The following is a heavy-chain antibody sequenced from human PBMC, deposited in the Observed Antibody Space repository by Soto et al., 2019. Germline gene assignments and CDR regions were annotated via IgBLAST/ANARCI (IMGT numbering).Heavy chain of an antibody. V-gene: IGHV4-59*01. CDR2: IYYTGST. J-gene: IGHJ6*02. CDR3: ARDKIAAAGGAYYNYGMDV. Sequence: SETLSLTCTVSGGSIGDYYWPWIRQPPGKGLEWIGYIYYTGSTNYNPSLKSRVTMSVDTSRNQFSLKLSSVTAADTALYYCARDKIAAAGGAYYNYGMDVWCQGTTVT. D-gene: IGHD6-13*01. CDR1: GGSIGDYY.